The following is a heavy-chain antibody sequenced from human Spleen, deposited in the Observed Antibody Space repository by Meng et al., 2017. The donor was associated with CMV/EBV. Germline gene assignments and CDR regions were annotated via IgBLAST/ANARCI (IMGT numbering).Heavy chain of an antibody. Sequence: LSLTCAASGFTFSSYGIHWVRQAPGEGLEWVAFIRFDGSNKYYPDSVKGRFSISRDNSKNMLYLQMNSLRVEDTAVYYCARDIPPSDYWGQGTLVTVSS. D-gene: IGHD2-21*01. CDR1: GFTFSSYG. V-gene: IGHV3-30*02. CDR3: ARDIPPSDY. J-gene: IGHJ4*02. CDR2: IRFDGSNK.